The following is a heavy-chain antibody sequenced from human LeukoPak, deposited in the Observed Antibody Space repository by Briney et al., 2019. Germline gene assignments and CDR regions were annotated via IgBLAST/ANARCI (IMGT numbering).Heavy chain of an antibody. J-gene: IGHJ6*03. CDR2: ISHSGST. Sequence: SETLSLTCAVYGASFSGYYWSWIRQPPGKGLEWIGEISHSGSTNYNPSLKSRVTISVDTSKIQFSLKLSSVTAADTAVYYCARSSEGRYYYDSSGFSYYYYYMDVWGKGTTVTISS. CDR3: ARSSEGRYYYDSSGFSYYYYYMDV. CDR1: GASFSGYY. V-gene: IGHV4-34*01. D-gene: IGHD3-22*01.